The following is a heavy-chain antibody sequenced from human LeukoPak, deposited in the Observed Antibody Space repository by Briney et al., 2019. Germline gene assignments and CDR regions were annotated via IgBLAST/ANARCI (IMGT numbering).Heavy chain of an antibody. CDR1: GGSISSSSYY. J-gene: IGHJ2*01. CDR2: IYYSGST. CDR3: ARVYGDNYWYFDL. D-gene: IGHD4-17*01. V-gene: IGHV4-39*07. Sequence: SETLSLTCTVSGGSISSSSYYWGWIRQPPGKGLEWIGSIYYSGSTYYNPSLKSRVTISVDTSKNQFSLKLSSVTAADTAVYYCARVYGDNYWYFDLWGRGTLVTVSS.